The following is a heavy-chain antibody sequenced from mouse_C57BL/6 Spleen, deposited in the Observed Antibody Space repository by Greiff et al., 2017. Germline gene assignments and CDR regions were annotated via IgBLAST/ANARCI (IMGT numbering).Heavy chain of an antibody. J-gene: IGHJ2*01. CDR2: INYDGSST. V-gene: IGHV5-16*01. CDR3: ARERTTVVGDFDY. D-gene: IGHD1-1*01. Sequence: EVKLVESEGGLVQPGSSMKLSCTASGFTFSDYYMAWVRQVPEKGLEWVANINYDGSSTYYLDSLKSRFIISRDNAKNILYLQMSSLKSEDTATYYCARERTTVVGDFDYWGQVTTLTVSS. CDR1: GFTFSDYY.